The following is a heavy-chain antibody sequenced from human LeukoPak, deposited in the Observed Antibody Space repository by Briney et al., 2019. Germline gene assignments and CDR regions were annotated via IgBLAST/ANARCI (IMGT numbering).Heavy chain of an antibody. D-gene: IGHD1-26*01. V-gene: IGHV3-7*04. CDR1: GFTFSSHC. CDR2: INQDGSVK. J-gene: IGHJ3*01. Sequence: GGSLRLSCAASGFTFSSHCMSWVPQAPGKGLQWVASINQDGSVKHYVDSVRGRFTISRDNANNSLYLQMNSLRAEDTAVYYCARLVGMVTTYDLWGHGTMVSVSS. CDR3: ARLVGMVTTYDL.